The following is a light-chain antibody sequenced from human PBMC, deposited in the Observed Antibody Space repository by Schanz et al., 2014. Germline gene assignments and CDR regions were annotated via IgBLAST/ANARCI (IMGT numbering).Light chain of an antibody. J-gene: IGKJ2*01. Sequence: EIVLTQSPGTLSLSPGERATLSCRASQSVRSTYLAWYQQRPAQAPRLLIYGASSRATGIPDRFSGSGSGTDFTLTISRLEPEDFAVYYCQQYGSSPMYTFGQGTKLEIK. CDR1: QSVRSTY. V-gene: IGKV3-20*01. CDR2: GAS. CDR3: QQYGSSPMYT.